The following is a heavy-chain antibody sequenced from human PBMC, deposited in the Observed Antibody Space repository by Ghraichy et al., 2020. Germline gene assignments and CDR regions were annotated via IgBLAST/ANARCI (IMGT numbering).Heavy chain of an antibody. J-gene: IGHJ4*02. CDR1: GGSISSSSYY. CDR3: ARPVSRIVARIDY. D-gene: IGHD5-12*01. CDR2: IYYSGST. Sequence: SETQSLTCTVSGGSISSSSYYWGWIRQPPGKGLEWIGSIYYSGSTYYNPSLKSRVTISVDTSKNQFSLKLSSVTAADTAVYYCARPVSRIVARIDYWGQGTLVTVTS. V-gene: IGHV4-39*01.